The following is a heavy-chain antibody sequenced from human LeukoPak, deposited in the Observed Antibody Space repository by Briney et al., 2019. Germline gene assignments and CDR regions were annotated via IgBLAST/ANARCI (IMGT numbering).Heavy chain of an antibody. V-gene: IGHV4-39*01. J-gene: IGHJ4*02. CDR1: GGSVSSGSYY. CDR3: AHLASYFDY. Sequence: PSETLSLTCTVSGGSVSSGSYYWSWIRQPPGKGLEWIGSIYYSGSTYYNPSLKSRVTISVDTSKNQFSLKLSSVTAADTAVYYCAHLASYFDYWGQGTLVTVSS. CDR2: IYYSGST.